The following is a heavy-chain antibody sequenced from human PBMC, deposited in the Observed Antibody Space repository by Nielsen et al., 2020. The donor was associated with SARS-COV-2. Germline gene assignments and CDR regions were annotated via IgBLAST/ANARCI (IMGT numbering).Heavy chain of an antibody. CDR2: IYYSGST. Sequence: RQAPGKGLEWIGSIYYSGSTYYNPSLKSRVTISVDTSKNQFSLKLSSVTAADTAVYYCARLGSSWSNYYYGMDVWGQGTTVTVSS. CDR3: ARLGSSWSNYYYGMDV. J-gene: IGHJ6*02. V-gene: IGHV4-39*01. D-gene: IGHD6-13*01.